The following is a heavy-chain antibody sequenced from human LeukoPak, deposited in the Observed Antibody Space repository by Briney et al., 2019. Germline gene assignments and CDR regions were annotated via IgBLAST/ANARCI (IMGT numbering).Heavy chain of an antibody. V-gene: IGHV3-30*04. D-gene: IGHD3-16*02. J-gene: IGHJ4*02. CDR3: ARANYDYVWGSYRSYYFDY. Sequence: GGSLRLSCAASGFTFSTYAMHWVRQAPGKGLEWVAAISYDGSNKYYADSVKGRFTISRDNSKNTLYLQMNSLRDEDTAVYYCARANYDYVWGSYRSYYFDYWGQGTLVTVSS. CDR2: ISYDGSNK. CDR1: GFTFSTYA.